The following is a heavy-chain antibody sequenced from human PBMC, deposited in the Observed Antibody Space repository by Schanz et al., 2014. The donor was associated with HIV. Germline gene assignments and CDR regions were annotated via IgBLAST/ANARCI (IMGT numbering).Heavy chain of an antibody. D-gene: IGHD1-26*01. J-gene: IGHJ6*02. Sequence: VQLVESGGGVVQPGRSLRLSCTASGFTFSSSGMHWVRQAPGKGLEWVSGISWNSGSIGYADSVKGRFTISRDNAKNSLHLQMNSLRAEDTALYYCAKDIGRDVGYGLDVWGQGTTVTVSS. CDR2: ISWNSGSI. CDR1: GFTFSSSG. CDR3: AKDIGRDVGYGLDV. V-gene: IGHV3-9*01.